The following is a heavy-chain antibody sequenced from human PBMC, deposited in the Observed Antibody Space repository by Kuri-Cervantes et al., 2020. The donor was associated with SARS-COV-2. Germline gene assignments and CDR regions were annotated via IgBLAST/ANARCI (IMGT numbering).Heavy chain of an antibody. V-gene: IGHV3-21*01. D-gene: IGHD6-19*01. Sequence: ETLSLTCAASGFTFSSYSMNWVRQAPGKGLEWVSSISSSSSYIYYADSVKGRFTISRDNAKNSLYLQMNSLRAEDTAVYYCARVEYSSGWEPDYWGQGTLVTVSS. CDR1: GFTFSSYS. J-gene: IGHJ4*02. CDR3: ARVEYSSGWEPDY. CDR2: ISSSSSYI.